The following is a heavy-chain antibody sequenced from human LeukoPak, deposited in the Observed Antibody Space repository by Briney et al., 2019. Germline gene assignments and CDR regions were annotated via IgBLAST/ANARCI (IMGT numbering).Heavy chain of an antibody. Sequence: GGSLRLSCAASGFTFSDYYMSWIRQAPGKGLEWVSYISSSSSYTNYADSVKGRFTISRDNAKNSLYLQMNSLRAEDTAVYYCALSTATGRYFDYWGQATLVTGSS. CDR2: ISSSSSYT. J-gene: IGHJ4*02. CDR1: GFTFSDYY. D-gene: IGHD5-18*01. V-gene: IGHV3-11*03. CDR3: ALSTATGRYFDY.